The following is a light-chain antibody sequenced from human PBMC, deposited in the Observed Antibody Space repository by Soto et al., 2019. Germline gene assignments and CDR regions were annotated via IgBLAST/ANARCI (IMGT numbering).Light chain of an antibody. V-gene: IGLV2-14*01. CDR3: SSYTSSNTVV. CDR2: EVS. CDR1: SSDVGGNY. J-gene: IGLJ2*01. Sequence: QSALTQPASVSGSPGQSITISCTGTSSDVGGNYVSWYQQHTGKAPKLMIYEVSNRPSGVSNRFSGSKSGNTASLTISGLQAEDEADYYCSSYTSSNTVVFGGGTKLTVL.